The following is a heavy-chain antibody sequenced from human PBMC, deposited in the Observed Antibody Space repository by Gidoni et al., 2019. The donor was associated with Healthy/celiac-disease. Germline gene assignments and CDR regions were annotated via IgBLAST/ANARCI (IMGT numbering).Heavy chain of an antibody. Sequence: YGSYSMNWVRQAPGKGLEWVSYISSSSSTIYYADSVKGRFTISRDNAKNSLYLQMNSLRAEDTAVYYCFSQGQRLWFGEMPGYWGQGTLVTVSS. CDR3: FSQGQRLWFGEMPGY. CDR1: YGSYS. V-gene: IGHV3-48*01. CDR2: ISSSSSTI. D-gene: IGHD3-10*01. J-gene: IGHJ4*02.